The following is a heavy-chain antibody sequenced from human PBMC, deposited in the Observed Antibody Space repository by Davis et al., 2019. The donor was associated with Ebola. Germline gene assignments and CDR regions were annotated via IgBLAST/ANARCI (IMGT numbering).Heavy chain of an antibody. CDR1: GYSFATNW. J-gene: IGHJ5*02. CDR3: ARPQGSDWNWFDP. D-gene: IGHD3-9*01. V-gene: IGHV5-51*01. Sequence: KVSCKASGYSFATNWIGWVRQMPGKGLEWMGIIYPGDSDTRYSPSFQGQVTISADKSISTAYLKWSSLKASDTAMYYCARPQGSDWNWFDPWGQGTLVTVSS. CDR2: IYPGDSDT.